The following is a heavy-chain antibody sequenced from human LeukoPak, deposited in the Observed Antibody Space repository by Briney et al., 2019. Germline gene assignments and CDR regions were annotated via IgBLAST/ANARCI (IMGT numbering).Heavy chain of an antibody. J-gene: IGHJ4*02. D-gene: IGHD2/OR15-2a*01. V-gene: IGHV3-21*01. CDR3: ASDYASTFDY. CDR1: GFTVSSNY. Sequence: GGSQRLSCAASGFTVSSNYMSWVRQAPGKGLEWVSSISYSSSYIYYADSVKGRFTISRDNAKNSLYLQMNSLRAEDTAVYFCASDYASTFDYWGQGTLVTVSS. CDR2: ISYSSSYI.